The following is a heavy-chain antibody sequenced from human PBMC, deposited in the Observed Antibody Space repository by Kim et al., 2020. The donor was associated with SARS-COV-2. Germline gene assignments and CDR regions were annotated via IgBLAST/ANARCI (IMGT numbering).Heavy chain of an antibody. CDR2: ST. J-gene: IGHJ5*02. CDR3: ARDRSLAWFDP. Sequence: STYYSPSLKSRLTMSIDTSQNQFSLSLTSVTGADTAVYYCARDRSLAWFDPWGPGTLVTVSS. V-gene: IGHV4-31*02.